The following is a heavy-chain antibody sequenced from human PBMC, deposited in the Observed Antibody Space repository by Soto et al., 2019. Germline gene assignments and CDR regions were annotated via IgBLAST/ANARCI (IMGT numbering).Heavy chain of an antibody. Sequence: QVQLVQSGAEVKKPGASVSVSCKASGYTFTGDYLHWVRQAHGQGLGWMVWIKPKSVYTKSAQKFQARVTLTRDTSISTAYMELRSLRSEDTAVYFCARYTGSNSLFDSWGQGTLVTVSS. CDR1: GYTFTGDY. J-gene: IGHJ4*02. CDR3: ARYTGSNSLFDS. CDR2: IKPKSVYT. V-gene: IGHV1-2*02. D-gene: IGHD1-26*01.